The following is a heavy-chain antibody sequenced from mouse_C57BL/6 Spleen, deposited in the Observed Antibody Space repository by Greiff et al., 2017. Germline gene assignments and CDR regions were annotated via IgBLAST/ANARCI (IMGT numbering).Heavy chain of an antibody. V-gene: IGHV1-15*01. J-gene: IGHJ2*01. CDR1: GYTFNDYE. CDR3: TRRWGYEDFDY. Sequence: LVESGAELVRPGASVKLSCKASGYTFNDYEMHWVKQTPVHGLEWIGAIDPETGGTAYNQKFKGKAILTADKSSSTAYMELRSLTSEYSAVYYCTRRWGYEDFDYWGQGTTLTVSS. D-gene: IGHD2-2*01. CDR2: IDPETGGT.